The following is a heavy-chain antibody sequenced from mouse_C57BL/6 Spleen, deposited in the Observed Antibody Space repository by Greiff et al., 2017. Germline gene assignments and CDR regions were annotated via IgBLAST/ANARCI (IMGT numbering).Heavy chain of an antibody. D-gene: IGHD1-1*01. Sequence: VQLQQSGTVLARPGASVKMSCKTSGYTFTSYWMHWVKQRPGQGLEWIGAIYPGNSDTSYNQKFKGKAKLTAVTSASTAYMELSSLTNEDSAFYYFTRSTYYGTIHYYAMDYWGQGTSVTVSS. CDR3: TRSTYYGTIHYYAMDY. V-gene: IGHV1-5*01. CDR2: IYPGNSDT. CDR1: GYTFTSYW. J-gene: IGHJ4*01.